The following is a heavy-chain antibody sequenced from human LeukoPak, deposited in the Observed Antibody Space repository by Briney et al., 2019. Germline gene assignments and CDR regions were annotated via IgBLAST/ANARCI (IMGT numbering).Heavy chain of an antibody. V-gene: IGHV1-8*01. J-gene: IGHJ4*02. CDR3: ATSYSSSSRGMTDY. CDR1: GYTFTSYD. CDR2: MNPNSGNT. Sequence: ASVKVSCKASGYTFTSYDINWVRQATGQGLEWMGWMNPNSGNTGYAQNFQGRVTMTRDMSTFTVYMELSSLRSEDTAVYYCATSYSSSSRGMTDYWGQGTLVTVSS. D-gene: IGHD6-6*01.